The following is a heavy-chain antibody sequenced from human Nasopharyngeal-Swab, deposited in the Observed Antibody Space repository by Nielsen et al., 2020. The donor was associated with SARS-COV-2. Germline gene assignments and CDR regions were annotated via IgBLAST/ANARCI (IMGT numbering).Heavy chain of an antibody. CDR2: INHDGAT. V-gene: IGHV4-34*01. Sequence: WIRQPPGKGLEWIGEINHDGATDRNPSLRSRVTISGDTSKNQFSLKVTSVTAADTAVYYCARGRNSHYYSYYYYGMDVWGQGTTVTVSS. D-gene: IGHD1-26*01. J-gene: IGHJ6*02. CDR3: ARGRNSHYYSYYYYGMDV.